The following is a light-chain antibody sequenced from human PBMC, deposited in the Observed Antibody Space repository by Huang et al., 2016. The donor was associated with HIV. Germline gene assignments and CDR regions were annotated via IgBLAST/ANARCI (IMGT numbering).Light chain of an antibody. CDR2: GAS. J-gene: IGKJ2*01. V-gene: IGKV3-20*01. CDR1: QSVSSSY. CDR3: QQYGSSPPGYT. Sequence: EIVLTQSPGTLSLSPGERATLSCRASQSVSSSYLAWYQQKPGQAPRLLIYGASSRTDFTLTISRLEPEDCAVYYCQQYGSSPPGYTFGQGTKLEIK.